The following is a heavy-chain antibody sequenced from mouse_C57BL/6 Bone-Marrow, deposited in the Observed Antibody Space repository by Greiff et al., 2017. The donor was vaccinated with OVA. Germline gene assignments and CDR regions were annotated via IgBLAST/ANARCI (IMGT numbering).Heavy chain of an antibody. J-gene: IGHJ4*01. D-gene: IGHD6-1*01. CDR2: SRNKANDYTT. V-gene: IGHV7-1*01. CDR3: ARDADSSKDYAMDY. Sequence: EVQLVESGGGLVQSGRSLRLSCATSGFTFSDFYMEWVRQAPGKGLEWIAASRNKANDYTTEYSASVKGRFIVSRDTSQSILYLQMNAVRAEDTAIYYCARDADSSKDYAMDYWGQGTSVTVSS. CDR1: GFTFSDFY.